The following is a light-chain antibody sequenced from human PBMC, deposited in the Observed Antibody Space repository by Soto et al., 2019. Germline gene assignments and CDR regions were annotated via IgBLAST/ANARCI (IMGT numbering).Light chain of an antibody. CDR2: WAS. V-gene: IGKV4-1*01. J-gene: IGKJ2*01. CDR1: QSVLYSSNNKNY. CDR3: QQYYSTPPYT. Sequence: IVMTQSPDSLAVSLGERATINCKSSQSVLYSSNNKNYLAWYRQKPGQPPKLLIYWASIRESGVPDRISGSGSGTDFPLTISSLQAEDVAIYYCQQYYSTPPYTFGQGTKVEIK.